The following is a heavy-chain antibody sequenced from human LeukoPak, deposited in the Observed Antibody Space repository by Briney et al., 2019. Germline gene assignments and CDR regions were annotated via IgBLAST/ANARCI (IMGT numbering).Heavy chain of an antibody. CDR2: ISRSGSTK. V-gene: IGHV3-48*03. CDR1: GFSFSSYG. Sequence: GGSLRLSCVGSGFSFSSYGMNWVRQAPGKGLEWIPYISRSGSTKYYGDSVKGRFTISRDNAKNSLYLQMNSLGAEDTAVYYCAREGGYDPFEYWGQGTGDSVSS. J-gene: IGHJ4*02. CDR3: AREGGYDPFEY. D-gene: IGHD5-18*01.